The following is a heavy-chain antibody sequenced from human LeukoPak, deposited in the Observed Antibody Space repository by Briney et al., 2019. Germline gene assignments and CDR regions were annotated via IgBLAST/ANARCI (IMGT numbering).Heavy chain of an antibody. V-gene: IGHV3-74*01. CDR3: AREAYIAARLLDY. J-gene: IGHJ4*02. D-gene: IGHD6-6*01. Sequence: FTFXSYWXXXVRXAPXEGXXXXXRINSDGRSTIYADAVKGRFTISRDNAKNTLYLQMNSLRAEDTAVYYCAREAYIAARLLDYWGQGALVTVSS. CDR2: INSDGRST. CDR1: FTFXSYW.